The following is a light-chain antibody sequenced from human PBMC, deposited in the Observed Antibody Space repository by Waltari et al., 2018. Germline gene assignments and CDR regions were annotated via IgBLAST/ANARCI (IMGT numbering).Light chain of an antibody. Sequence: IVLTQSPATLSLSPGERATLSCRASQGISSFLAWYQQKPGQAPRLLVYDASNRATGIPARFSGSGSGADFTLTISSLEPEDFAVYYCQQRINWPLTFGGGTKVEIK. J-gene: IGKJ4*01. CDR3: QQRINWPLT. V-gene: IGKV3-11*01. CDR2: DAS. CDR1: QGISSF.